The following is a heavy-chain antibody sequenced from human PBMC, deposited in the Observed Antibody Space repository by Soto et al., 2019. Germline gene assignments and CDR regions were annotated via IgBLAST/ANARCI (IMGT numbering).Heavy chain of an antibody. CDR2: ISGSGGST. D-gene: IGHD5-18*01. Sequence: GGSLRLSCAASGFTFSSYAMSWVRQAPGKGLEWVSAISGSGGSTYYADSVKGRFTISRDNSKNTLYLQMNSLRAEDTAVYYCAIRYSYGGEYYFDYWGQGTLVTVSS. CDR1: GFTFSSYA. CDR3: AIRYSYGGEYYFDY. J-gene: IGHJ4*02. V-gene: IGHV3-23*01.